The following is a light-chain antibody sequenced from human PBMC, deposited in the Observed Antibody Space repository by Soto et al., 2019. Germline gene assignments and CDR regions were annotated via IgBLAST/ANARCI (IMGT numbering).Light chain of an antibody. J-gene: IGLJ7*01. Sequence: QSALTQPRSVSGSPGQSVTISCAGTSSDVGGYNYVSWYQQHPGKAPKLMICDVSQRPSGVPDRFSGSKSGNTASLTISGLQAEDEADYYCCSYAGSYTWVFGGGTQLTVL. V-gene: IGLV2-11*01. CDR3: CSYAGSYTWV. CDR1: SSDVGGYNY. CDR2: DVS.